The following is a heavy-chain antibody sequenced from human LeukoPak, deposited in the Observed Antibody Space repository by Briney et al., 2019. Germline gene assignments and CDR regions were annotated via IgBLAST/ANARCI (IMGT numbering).Heavy chain of an antibody. Sequence: GGSLRLSCAASGFTFSSYAMHWVRQAPGKGLEYVSAISSNGGSTYYANSVKGGFTISRDNSKNTLYLQMGSLRAEDMAVYYCARTTGDKRGYYFDYWGQGTLVTVSS. J-gene: IGHJ4*02. CDR1: GFTFSSYA. CDR3: ARTTGDKRGYYFDY. V-gene: IGHV3-64*01. D-gene: IGHD7-27*01. CDR2: ISSNGGST.